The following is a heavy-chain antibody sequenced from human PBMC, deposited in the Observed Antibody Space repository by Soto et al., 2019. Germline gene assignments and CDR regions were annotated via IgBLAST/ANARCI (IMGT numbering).Heavy chain of an antibody. V-gene: IGHV3-21*01. CDR2: INSRSSYI. J-gene: IGHJ6*02. CDR3: ARDRHCSSTSWYRSPHYYYYGMDV. D-gene: IGHD2-2*01. Sequence: GGALRLSCADSGFTFSRYSMNWVRQAPGKGLEWVSSINSRSSYIYCAASVKGRFPRPRDNAKNSQYLQLNSLSAEDTAVYYCARDRHCSSTSWYRSPHYYYYGMDVWGQGTTVTVCS. CDR1: GFTFSRYS.